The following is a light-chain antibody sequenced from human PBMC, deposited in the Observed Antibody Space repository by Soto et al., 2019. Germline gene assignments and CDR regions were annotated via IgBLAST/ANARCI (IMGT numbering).Light chain of an antibody. CDR1: QGISSW. CDR2: LAT. V-gene: IGKV1-12*01. CDR3: LQDYNYPIT. Sequence: DIQMTQSPPSVSASVGDRVTITCRASQGISSWLAWYQQKPGTAPKLLIFLATSLQSGVPSRFSGSGSGTDFTLTISNLQPEDVATYYCLQDYNYPITFGQGTRLEI. J-gene: IGKJ5*01.